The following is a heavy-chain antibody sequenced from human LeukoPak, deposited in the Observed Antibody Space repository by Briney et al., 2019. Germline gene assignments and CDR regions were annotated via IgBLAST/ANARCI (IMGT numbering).Heavy chain of an antibody. V-gene: IGHV3-30*02. CDR1: GFTFSTYG. CDR2: VRYDGSKK. D-gene: IGHD3-3*01. CDR3: ARTYYDFWSGSSYYMDV. J-gene: IGHJ6*03. Sequence: GGSLRLSCAASGFTFSTYGMHWVRQAPGKGLEWVAFVRYDGSKKYYTNSVKGRFTISRDNSKNTLYLQMNSLRAEDTAVYYCARTYYDFWSGSSYYMDVWGKGTTVTVSS.